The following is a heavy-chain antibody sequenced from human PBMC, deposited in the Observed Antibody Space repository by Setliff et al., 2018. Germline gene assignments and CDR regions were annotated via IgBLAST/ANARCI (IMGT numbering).Heavy chain of an antibody. V-gene: IGHV1-18*01. CDR3: ARGLSGSYFADY. D-gene: IGHD1-26*01. CDR1: GYTLTSYG. J-gene: IGHJ4*02. CDR2: ISVYNGKT. Sequence: ASVKVSCKASGYTLTSYGFSWVRQAPGQGLEWMGWISVYNGKTKYAQKFQGRVTMTTDTSTRTAYMELRSLRSDDTAVYYCARGLSGSYFADYWGQGTLGTV.